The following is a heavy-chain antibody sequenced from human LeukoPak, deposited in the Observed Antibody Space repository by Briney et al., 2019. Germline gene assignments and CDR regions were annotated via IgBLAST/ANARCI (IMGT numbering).Heavy chain of an antibody. CDR3: ARHYRWLPFDY. V-gene: IGHV4-39*01. J-gene: IGHJ4*02. CDR1: GGSFSTDSYY. Sequence: SETLSLTCTVSGGSFSTDSYYWGWIRQPPGKGLEWIGTIYYSGNTYYNPSLKSRVTISVDTSKNQFSLKLSSVTAADTAVYYCARHYRWLPFDYWGQGTLVTVSS. CDR2: IYYSGNT. D-gene: IGHD3-9*01.